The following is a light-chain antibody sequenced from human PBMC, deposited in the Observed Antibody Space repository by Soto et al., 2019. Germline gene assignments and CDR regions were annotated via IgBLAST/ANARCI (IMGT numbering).Light chain of an antibody. V-gene: IGKV1-39*01. CDR1: QSISRY. J-gene: IGKJ5*01. Sequence: DIQMTQSPSSLSASVGDRVTITCRASQSISRYLSWYQQKPGKAPKLLIYLASSLQSGVPSRFSGSGSGTDFTLTISSLQPGDLATYYCLESSSALTFGQGTRLEIK. CDR3: LESSSALT. CDR2: LAS.